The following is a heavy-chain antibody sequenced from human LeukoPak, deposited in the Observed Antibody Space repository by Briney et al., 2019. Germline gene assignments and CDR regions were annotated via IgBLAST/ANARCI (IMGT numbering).Heavy chain of an antibody. J-gene: IGHJ5*01. CDR2: IYFSGTP. CDR3: ARTSSWYAGAGFDS. D-gene: IGHD6-13*01. Sequence: SETLSLSCTVSRGSIRTADYYWAWVRQPPGEGLEWLGSIYFSGTPYFNPSLKSRVAVSIDTSKNQFSLKVTSVNASDTAVYFCARTSSWYAGAGFDSWGQGTLVTVSS. V-gene: IGHV4-39*01. CDR1: RGSIRTADYY.